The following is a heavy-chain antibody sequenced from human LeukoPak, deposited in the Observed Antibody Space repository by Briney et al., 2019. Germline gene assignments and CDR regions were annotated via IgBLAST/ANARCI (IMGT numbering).Heavy chain of an antibody. Sequence: GGSLRLSSAASGFTFSRYWMTWVRQSPGKGLEWVANINQDGSEKYYGDSVTGRYTISRDNAENSLFLQMNSLRADDTGVYYCARAREAPANVFPDHWGQGVVVTVPS. D-gene: IGHD2-15*01. V-gene: IGHV3-7*01. J-gene: IGHJ4*02. CDR3: ARAREAPANVFPDH. CDR1: GFTFSRYW. CDR2: INQDGSEK.